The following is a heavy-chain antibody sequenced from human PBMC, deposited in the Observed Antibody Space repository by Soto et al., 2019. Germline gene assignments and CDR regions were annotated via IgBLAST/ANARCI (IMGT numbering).Heavy chain of an antibody. CDR1: GDTFNTYT. J-gene: IGHJ4*02. CDR3: AARYCSAATCFNPGAY. CDR2: IIPILAVT. V-gene: IGHV1-69*02. Sequence: QVQLVQSGAEVKKTGSSVKVSCKVSGDTFNTYTISWVRQAPGQGLEWMGRIIPILAVTTYSRKFQGRLSITADESTSTAYMEVSSLRSEDTAIYYCAARYCSAATCFNPGAYWGQGTLVAVSS. D-gene: IGHD2-8*02.